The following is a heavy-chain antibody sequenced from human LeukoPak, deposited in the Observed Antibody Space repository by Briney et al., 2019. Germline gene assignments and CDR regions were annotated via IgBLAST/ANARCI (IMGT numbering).Heavy chain of an antibody. CDR2: ISSSSSYI. V-gene: IGHV3-21*01. CDR1: GFTFSSYS. D-gene: IGHD6-13*01. J-gene: IGHJ4*02. Sequence: PGGSLRLSCAASGFTFSSYSMNWVRQAPGKGLEWVSSISSSSSYIYYADSVKGRFTISRDNAKNSLYLQMNSLRAEDTAVYYCVRTIAAAGEVDYWGQGTLVTVSS. CDR3: VRTIAAAGEVDY.